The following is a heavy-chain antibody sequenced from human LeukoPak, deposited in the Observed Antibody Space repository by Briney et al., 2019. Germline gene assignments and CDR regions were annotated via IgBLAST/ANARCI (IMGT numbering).Heavy chain of an antibody. J-gene: IGHJ4*02. CDR3: ARAPGIAAAGSHFDF. D-gene: IGHD6-13*01. CDR2: IYYSGSA. V-gene: IGHV4-59*01. CDR1: GGSLSSYY. Sequence: SETLSLTCTVSGGSLSSYYWSWIGQPPGKGLEWIGYIYYSGSAKYNPSLKSRVTISVDTSKNQFSLKLSSVTAGDTAVYYRARAPGIAAAGSHFDFWGQGTLVTVSS.